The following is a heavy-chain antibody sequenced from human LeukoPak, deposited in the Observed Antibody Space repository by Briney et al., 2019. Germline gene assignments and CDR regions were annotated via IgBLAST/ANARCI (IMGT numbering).Heavy chain of an antibody. V-gene: IGHV3-53*01. D-gene: IGHD5-12*01. Sequence: GGSLRLSCAASGFTVSSNYMSWVRQAPGKGLEWVSVTYSGGTTYYADSVKGRFTISRDNAKNSLYLQMNSLRAEDTAVYYCASSGYSRDNNWFDPWGQGTLVTVSS. CDR3: ASSGYSRDNNWFDP. CDR1: GFTVSSNY. J-gene: IGHJ5*02. CDR2: TYSGGTT.